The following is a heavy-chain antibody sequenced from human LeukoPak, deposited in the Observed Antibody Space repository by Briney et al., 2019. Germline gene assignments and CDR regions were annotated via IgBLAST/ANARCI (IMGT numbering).Heavy chain of an antibody. V-gene: IGHV1-3*01. CDR1: GYTFTSYA. CDR3: ARGYSGYDYFDH. J-gene: IGHJ4*02. D-gene: IGHD5-12*01. Sequence: GASVKVSCKASGYTFTSYAMHWVRQAPGQRLEWMGWINAGNGNTKYSQKFQGRVTITRDTSASTAYMELSSLRSEDTAVYYCARGYSGYDYFDHWGQGTLVTVSS. CDR2: INAGNGNT.